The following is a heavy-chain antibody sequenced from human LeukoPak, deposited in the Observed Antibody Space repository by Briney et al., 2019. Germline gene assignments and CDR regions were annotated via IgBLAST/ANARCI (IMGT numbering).Heavy chain of an antibody. Sequence: GASVKVSCKASGYTFTGYYMHWVRQAPGQGLEWMGWINPNSGGTNYAQKFRGRVTMTRDTSISTAYMELSRLRSDDTAVYYCAREWYAGDYFDYWGQGTLVTVSS. CDR2: INPNSGGT. V-gene: IGHV1-2*02. J-gene: IGHJ4*02. CDR1: GYTFTGYY. CDR3: AREWYAGDYFDY. D-gene: IGHD6-13*01.